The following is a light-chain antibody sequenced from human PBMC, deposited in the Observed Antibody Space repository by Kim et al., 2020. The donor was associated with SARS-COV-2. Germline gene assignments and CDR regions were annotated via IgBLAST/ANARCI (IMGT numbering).Light chain of an antibody. Sequence: EIVLTQSPGTLPLSPGERATLSCRASQTLTRNYLAWYQRKPGQAPRLLIYGISSRATGIPDRFSGSGSGIDFTLTISRLEPEDFAVYYCQQYNTLRTFGQGTKVDIK. CDR1: QTLTRNY. CDR3: QQYNTLRT. J-gene: IGKJ1*01. V-gene: IGKV3-20*01. CDR2: GIS.